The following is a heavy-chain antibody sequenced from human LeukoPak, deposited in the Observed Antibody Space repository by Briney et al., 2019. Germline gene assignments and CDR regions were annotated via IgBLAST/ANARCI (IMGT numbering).Heavy chain of an antibody. J-gene: IGHJ4*02. CDR3: ARGLTYPPKLKRNPFDY. CDR1: GGSISGSSYY. V-gene: IGHV4-39*07. CDR2: INHSGST. Sequence: SETLSLTCTVSGGSISGSSYYWSWIRQPPGKGLEWIGEINHSGSTNYNPSLKSRVTISVDTSKNQFSLKLSSVTAADTAVYYCARGLTYPPKLKRNPFDYWGQGTLVTVSS. D-gene: IGHD3-16*01.